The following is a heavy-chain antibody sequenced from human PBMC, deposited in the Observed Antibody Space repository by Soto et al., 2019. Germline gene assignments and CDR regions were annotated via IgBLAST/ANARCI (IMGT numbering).Heavy chain of an antibody. Sequence: EVQLVESGGGLVQPGGSLRLSCAASGFTVSSNYMSWVRQAPGKGLEWVSVIYSGGSTYYADSVKGRFTISRDNSKNTVYLQMNSLRAEDTAVYYCARDKSPDILTGYYDEYWGQGTLVTVSS. CDR3: ARDKSPDILTGYYDEY. J-gene: IGHJ4*02. D-gene: IGHD3-9*01. V-gene: IGHV3-66*01. CDR2: IYSGGST. CDR1: GFTVSSNY.